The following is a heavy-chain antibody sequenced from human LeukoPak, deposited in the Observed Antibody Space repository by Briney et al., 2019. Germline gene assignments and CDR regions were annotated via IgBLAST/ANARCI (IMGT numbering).Heavy chain of an antibody. CDR1: GLTVSSSY. CDR2: IYNDGST. J-gene: IGHJ4*02. D-gene: IGHD2-2*01. CDR3: ARGVDCISFSCFGLLDN. Sequence: GGSLRLSCAASGLTVSSSYMSWVRQAPGKGLEWVSIIYNDGSTYYADSVKGRFTIARDNSKTTLYLQMNSLRIEDTAVYYCARGVDCISFSCFGLLDNWGQGTLVTVSS. V-gene: IGHV3-53*01.